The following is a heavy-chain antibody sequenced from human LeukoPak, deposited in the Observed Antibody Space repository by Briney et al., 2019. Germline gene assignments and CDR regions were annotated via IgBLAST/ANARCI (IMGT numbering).Heavy chain of an antibody. D-gene: IGHD6-19*01. V-gene: IGHV4-59*08. Sequence: SETLSLTCTVSGGSISSYYWSWIRQPPGKGLEWIGYIYYSGSTNYNPSLKSRVTISVDTSKNQFSLKLSSVTAADTAVYYCARHEFIGKAVAEFVTPNYYYYGMDVWGQGTTVTVSS. CDR2: IYYSGST. J-gene: IGHJ6*02. CDR3: ARHEFIGKAVAEFVTPNYYYYGMDV. CDR1: GGSISSYY.